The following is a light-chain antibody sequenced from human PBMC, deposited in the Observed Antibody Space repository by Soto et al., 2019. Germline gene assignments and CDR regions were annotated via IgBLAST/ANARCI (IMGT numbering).Light chain of an antibody. CDR2: AAS. CDR1: QGISNY. CDR3: QKYNTAPRT. J-gene: IGKJ1*01. V-gene: IGKV1-27*01. Sequence: DVQMTQSPSSLSASVGDRVTITCRARQGISNYLAWYQQKPGKVPKLLIYAASTLQSGVPSRFSGSGSGTDFTLTISSLRPEDVATYYCQKYNTAPRTCGQGTKVEIK.